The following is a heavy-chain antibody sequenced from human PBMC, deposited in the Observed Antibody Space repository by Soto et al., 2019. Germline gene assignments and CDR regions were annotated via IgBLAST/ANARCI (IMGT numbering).Heavy chain of an antibody. CDR3: ATGIIANYFYYYYMDV. J-gene: IGHJ6*03. V-gene: IGHV1-18*01. CDR2: ISAYNGKI. D-gene: IGHD1-20*01. CDR1: GYTFTNYG. Sequence: SVKVSCKASGYTFTNYGISWVRQAPGQGLEWIGWISAYNGKIDYAQQLQGRVTMTTDTSTSTAYMELRSLRSDDTAVYYCATGIIANYFYYYYMDVWGTGTTVTVSS.